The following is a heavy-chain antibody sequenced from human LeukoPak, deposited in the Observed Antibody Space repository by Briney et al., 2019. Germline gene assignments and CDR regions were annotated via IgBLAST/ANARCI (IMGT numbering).Heavy chain of an antibody. V-gene: IGHV3-30*04. J-gene: IGHJ6*02. CDR3: ARDYYDSSGYSFYYYYGMDV. D-gene: IGHD3-22*01. CDR1: GFTFSNYA. CDR2: ISYDGSNK. Sequence: GGSLRLSCAASGFTFSNYAMYWVRQAPGKGLEWVAVISYDGSNKYYADSVKGRFTISRDNSKNTLYLQMNSLRAEDTAVYYCARDYYDSSGYSFYYYYGMDVWGQGTTVTVSS.